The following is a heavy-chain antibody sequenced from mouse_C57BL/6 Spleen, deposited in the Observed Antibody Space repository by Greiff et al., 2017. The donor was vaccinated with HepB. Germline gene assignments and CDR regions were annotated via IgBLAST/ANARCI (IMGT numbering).Heavy chain of an antibody. Sequence: QVQLKQPGAELVRPGSSVKLSCKASGYTFTSYWMDWVKQRPGQGLEWIGNIYPSDSETHYNQKFKDKATLTVDKSSSTAYMQLSSLTSEDSAVYYCARLTYYYGSSFDYWGQGTTLTVSS. CDR1: GYTFTSYW. D-gene: IGHD1-1*01. V-gene: IGHV1-61*01. J-gene: IGHJ2*01. CDR3: ARLTYYYGSSFDY. CDR2: IYPSDSET.